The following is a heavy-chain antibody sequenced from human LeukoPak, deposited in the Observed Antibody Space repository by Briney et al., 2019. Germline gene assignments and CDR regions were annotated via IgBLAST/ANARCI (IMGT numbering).Heavy chain of an antibody. J-gene: IGHJ4*02. CDR3: ARDQEGMITFGGVIVKGSSDY. V-gene: IGHV3-48*04. D-gene: IGHD3-16*02. CDR2: ISSSSSTI. Sequence: GGSLRLSCSASGFTFSSYAMSWVRQAPGKGLEWVSYISSSSSTIYYADSVKGRFTISRDNAKNSLYLQMNSLRAGDTAVYYCARDQEGMITFGGVIVKGSSDYWGQGTLVTVSS. CDR1: GFTFSSYA.